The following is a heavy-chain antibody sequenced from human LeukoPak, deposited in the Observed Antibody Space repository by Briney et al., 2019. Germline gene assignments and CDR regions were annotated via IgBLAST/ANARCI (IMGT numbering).Heavy chain of an antibody. V-gene: IGHV3-53*01. CDR3: AREQATSGGGLDS. Sequence: GGSLRLSCAASGFTVSGTHMSWVRQAPGKGLEWISAIYTGGTTYYSDSVEGRFTISRDKSKNTLYLHMDSLRVEDTAVYYCAREQATSGGGLDSWGQGTLVTVSS. CDR2: IYTGGTT. D-gene: IGHD3-16*01. CDR1: GFTVSGTH. J-gene: IGHJ4*02.